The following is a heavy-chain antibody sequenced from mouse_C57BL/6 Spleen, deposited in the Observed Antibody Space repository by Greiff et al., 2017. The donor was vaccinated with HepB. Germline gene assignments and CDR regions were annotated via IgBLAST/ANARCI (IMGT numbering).Heavy chain of an antibody. J-gene: IGHJ2*01. CDR2: IRNKANNHAT. CDR1: GFTFSDAW. D-gene: IGHD1-1*01. V-gene: IGHV6-6*01. Sequence: EVHLVESGGGLVQPGGSMKLSCAASGFTFSDAWMDWVRQSPEKGLEWVAEIRNKANNHATYYAESVKGRFTISRDDSKSSVYLQMNSLRAEDTGIYYCTRHGSSFLDYWGQGTTLTVSS. CDR3: TRHGSSFLDY.